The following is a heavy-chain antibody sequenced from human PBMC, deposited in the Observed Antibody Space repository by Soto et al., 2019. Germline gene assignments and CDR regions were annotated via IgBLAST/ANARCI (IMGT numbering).Heavy chain of an antibody. D-gene: IGHD1-1*01. CDR3: AGRAIGRRTTTH. Sequence: GESLKISCEASGYSFSSCWIGWVRQMPGKGLEWMAIINPTDSDTRYSPSFRGQVTISANKSISTAYLQWSSLKASDTAMYYCAGRAIGRRTTTHWGQGTLVTVS. CDR2: INPTDSDT. CDR1: GYSFSSCW. V-gene: IGHV5-51*01. J-gene: IGHJ4*02.